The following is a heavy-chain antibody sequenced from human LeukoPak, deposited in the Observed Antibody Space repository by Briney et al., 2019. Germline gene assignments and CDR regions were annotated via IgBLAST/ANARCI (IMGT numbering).Heavy chain of an antibody. D-gene: IGHD3-9*01. J-gene: IGHJ4*02. Sequence: ASVKVSCKASGGTFSSYAISWVRQAPGQGLEWMGRIIPILGIANYAQKFQGRVTITADKSTSTAYMELSSLRSEDTAVYYCARSGPDISTGYYDYFDYWGQGTLVTVSS. CDR3: ARSGPDISTGYYDYFDY. CDR1: GGTFSSYA. V-gene: IGHV1-69*04. CDR2: IIPILGIA.